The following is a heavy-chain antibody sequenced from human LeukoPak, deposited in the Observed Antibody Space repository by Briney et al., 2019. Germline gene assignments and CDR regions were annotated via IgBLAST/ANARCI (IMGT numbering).Heavy chain of an antibody. CDR1: GFTFSTYS. J-gene: IGHJ4*02. V-gene: IGHV3-21*01. CDR2: ITSTSTFI. D-gene: IGHD2/OR15-2a*01. Sequence: GGSLRLSCAASGFTFSTYSMNWVRQAPGKGLEWVSSITSTSTFIYYSDTVEGRFTVSRDNAKNSLYLQMSSLRAEDTAVYYCAREIVGRYFDLWGQGTPVTVSS. CDR3: AREIVGRYFDL.